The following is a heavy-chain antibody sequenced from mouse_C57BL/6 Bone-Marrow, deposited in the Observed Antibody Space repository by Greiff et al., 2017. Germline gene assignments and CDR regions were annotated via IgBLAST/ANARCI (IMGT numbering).Heavy chain of an antibody. CDR1: GFTFSDYG. CDR2: ISSGSSTI. D-gene: IGHD1-1*01. CDR3: AREDYYGSSFFDY. V-gene: IGHV5-17*01. J-gene: IGHJ2*01. Sequence: EVQLVESGGGLVKPGGSLKLSCAASGFTFSDYGMHWVRQAPEKGLEWVAYISSGSSTIYYADTVKGRFTLSRDNAKNTLFLQMTSLRSEDTAMYYCAREDYYGSSFFDYWGQGTTLTVSS.